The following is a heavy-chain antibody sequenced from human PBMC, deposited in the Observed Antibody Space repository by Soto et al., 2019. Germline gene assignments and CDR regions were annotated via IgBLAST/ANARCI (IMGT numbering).Heavy chain of an antibody. D-gene: IGHD5-12*01. Sequence: QEERQESGLGLVKLAEILSLTCTVSGGSISSYYWSWIRQPAGKGLEWIGYIYDSGSTNYNPCLTSRVTKSVDTSKLQFSLNLSSVTAADTAVYYCARDTSHQQWVRSPNAFDIWGQGTMVTVSS. CDR3: ARDTSHQQWVRSPNAFDI. CDR2: IYDSGST. J-gene: IGHJ3*02. V-gene: IGHV4-59*01. CDR1: GGSISSYY.